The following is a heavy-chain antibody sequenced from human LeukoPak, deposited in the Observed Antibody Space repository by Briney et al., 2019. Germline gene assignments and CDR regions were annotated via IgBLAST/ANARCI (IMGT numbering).Heavy chain of an antibody. CDR1: GGSFSGYY. Sequence: ETLSLTCAVYGGSFSGYYWSWIRQPPGKGLEWVSAISGSGGNTYYADSVKGRFTISRDNSKNTLYLQLTSLRAEDTAVYYCAKGNGGNSGEYFYYGMDVWGQGTTVTVSS. CDR2: ISGSGGNT. CDR3: AKGNGGNSGEYFYYGMDV. V-gene: IGHV3-23*01. J-gene: IGHJ6*02. D-gene: IGHD4-23*01.